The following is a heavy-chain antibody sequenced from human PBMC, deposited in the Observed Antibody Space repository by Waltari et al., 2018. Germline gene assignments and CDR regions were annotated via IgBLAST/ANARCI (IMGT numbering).Heavy chain of an antibody. CDR1: GDSFGSGYYY. V-gene: IGHV4-39*07. CDR3: AREVGGSSWSTTPRGDAFDI. J-gene: IGHJ3*02. D-gene: IGHD6-13*01. CDR2: IYFAGST. Sequence: QLQLRESGPGLLKPSETLSPTCSVSGDSFGSGYYYWGWIRQAPGKGLEWIGSIYFAGSTYYNPSLKSRLTISVDTSKNQFSLRRSSVTAADTAVYYCAREVGGSSWSTTPRGDAFDIWGQGTMVTVSS.